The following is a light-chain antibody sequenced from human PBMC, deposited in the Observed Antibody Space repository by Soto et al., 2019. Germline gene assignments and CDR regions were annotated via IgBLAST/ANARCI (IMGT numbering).Light chain of an antibody. J-gene: IGKJ5*01. Sequence: IQMTQSPSSLSASVGDTVTITCRASQGIRNDLGWYQQKPGKAPKLLIYKASSLESGVPSRFSGSGSGTEFTLTISSLQPDDFATYYCQHYNSYSITFGQGTRLEIK. CDR2: KAS. V-gene: IGKV1-5*03. CDR1: QGIRND. CDR3: QHYNSYSIT.